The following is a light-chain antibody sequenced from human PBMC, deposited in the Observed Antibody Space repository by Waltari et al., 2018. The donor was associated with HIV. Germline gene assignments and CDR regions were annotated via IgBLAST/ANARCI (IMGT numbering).Light chain of an antibody. CDR1: QTISSNY. Sequence: EIVLTQSPGALSFFLGERATLSCRASQTISSNYLAWYQYKPGQAPRLLIYDASMRATAIPARFSGGGSGTDFTLTINRLEPEDFAVYYCQQYHGSPLTFGGGTTVE. V-gene: IGKV3-20*01. CDR2: DAS. CDR3: QQYHGSPLT. J-gene: IGKJ4*01.